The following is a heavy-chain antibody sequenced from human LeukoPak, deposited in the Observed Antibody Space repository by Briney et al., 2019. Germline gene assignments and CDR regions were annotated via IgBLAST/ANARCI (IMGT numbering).Heavy chain of an antibody. CDR2: ISSSSSYI. D-gene: IGHD6-19*01. V-gene: IGHV3-21*01. CDR3: ATADSSGWNFDY. J-gene: IGHJ4*02. CDR1: GFTFSSYS. Sequence: PGGSLRLSCAASGFTFSSYSMNWVRQAPGKGLEWVSSISSSSSYIYYADSVKGRFTISRDNAKKSLYLQMNSLRAEDTAVYYCATADSSGWNFDYWGQGTLVTVSS.